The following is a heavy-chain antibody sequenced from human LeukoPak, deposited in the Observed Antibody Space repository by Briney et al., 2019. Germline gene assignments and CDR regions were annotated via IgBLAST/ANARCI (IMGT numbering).Heavy chain of an antibody. J-gene: IGHJ4*02. Sequence: GGSLRLSCAASGFTFSSYAMSWVRQAPGNGLEWVSAISGSGGSTYYADSVKGRFTISRDNAKNSLYLQMNSLRAEDTAVYYCARVGRVGAFDYWGQGTLVTVSS. D-gene: IGHD1-26*01. CDR2: ISGSGGST. CDR3: ARVGRVGAFDY. V-gene: IGHV3-23*01. CDR1: GFTFSSYA.